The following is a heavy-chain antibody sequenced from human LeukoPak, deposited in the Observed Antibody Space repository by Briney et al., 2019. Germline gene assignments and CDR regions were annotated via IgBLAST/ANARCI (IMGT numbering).Heavy chain of an antibody. J-gene: IGHJ6*02. CDR3: AKVRGLYGRGFYAMDV. D-gene: IGHD2-8*01. CDR1: GFTFSDFG. CDR2: ISYDGNPK. Sequence: GGSLRLSCTASGFTFSDFGIHWVRQAPGKGLDWVAGISYDGNPKYYADSVRGRFIISRDNSNNTLYLQLNSLRPDDTAVYYCAKVRGLYGRGFYAMDVRGQGTTVTVAS. V-gene: IGHV3-30*18.